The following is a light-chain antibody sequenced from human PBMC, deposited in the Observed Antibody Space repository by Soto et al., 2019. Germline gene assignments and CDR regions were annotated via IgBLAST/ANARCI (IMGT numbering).Light chain of an antibody. CDR2: AAT. V-gene: IGKV1-12*01. CDR1: KNIGRW. J-gene: IGKJ2*01. Sequence: DTQVTQSPSSVSASVGDTVTITCRTTKNIGRWLAWYQQKPMEAPKLLISAATQLQSGVSSQFRGGGSETEFTLTINSLQPEDFAVYYCEQADTFPYSFGQGTKL. CDR3: EQADTFPYS.